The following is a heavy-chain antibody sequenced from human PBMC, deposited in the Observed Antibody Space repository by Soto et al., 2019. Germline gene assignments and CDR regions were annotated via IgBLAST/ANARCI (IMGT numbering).Heavy chain of an antibody. Sequence: EVQLLESGGGLVQPGGSLRLSCAASGFTFTSYVMNWVRQAPGKGLEWVSAISGSGGSTYYADSVKGRFTISRDNSKNTVDLQMNSLRAEDTAVYYCAKDGSTVDTPLGMDVWGQGTTVTVSS. V-gene: IGHV3-23*01. CDR2: ISGSGGST. D-gene: IGHD5-18*01. CDR3: AKDGSTVDTPLGMDV. CDR1: GFTFTSYV. J-gene: IGHJ6*02.